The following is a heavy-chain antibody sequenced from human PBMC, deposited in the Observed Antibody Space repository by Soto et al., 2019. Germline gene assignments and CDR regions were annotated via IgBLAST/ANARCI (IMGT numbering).Heavy chain of an antibody. CDR2: IIPIFGTA. J-gene: IGHJ4*02. CDR1: GGTFSSYA. Sequence: SVKVSCKASGGTFSSYAISWVRQAPGQGLEWMGGIIPIFGTANYAQKFQGRVTITADKSTSTAYMELSSLRSEDTGVYYSARARIAAAGRPRSKCLGYWGRGSLVTGS. V-gene: IGHV1-69*06. D-gene: IGHD6-13*01. CDR3: ARARIAAAGRPRSKCLGY.